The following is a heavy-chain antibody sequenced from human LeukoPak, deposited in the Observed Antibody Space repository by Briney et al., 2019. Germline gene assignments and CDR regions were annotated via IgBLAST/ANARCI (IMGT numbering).Heavy chain of an antibody. CDR3: ATIKRGSIYGYFDF. D-gene: IGHD5-18*01. CDR1: GVSISSHY. J-gene: IGHJ4*02. Sequence: SETLSLTYTVSGVSISSHYWSWIRQPPGKGLEWIAYMYDSESTKDNPSLKSRITLSADTPKNQFSLRLSSVTAADTAVYYCATIKRGSIYGYFDFWGQGILVTVSS. CDR2: MYDSEST. V-gene: IGHV4-59*11.